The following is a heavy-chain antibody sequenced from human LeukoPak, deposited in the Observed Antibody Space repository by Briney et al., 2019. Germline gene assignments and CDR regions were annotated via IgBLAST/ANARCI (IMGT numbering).Heavy chain of an antibody. CDR1: GFTFSSYG. V-gene: IGHV3-30*02. J-gene: IGHJ4*02. Sequence: TGGSLRLSCAASGFTFSSYGMHWVRQAPGKGLEWVAFIRYDGSNKYYADSVKGRFTISRDNSKNTLYLQMNSLRAEDTAVYYCAKDPYRIAVAGTGPDYWGQGTLATVSS. D-gene: IGHD6-19*01. CDR2: IRYDGSNK. CDR3: AKDPYRIAVAGTGPDY.